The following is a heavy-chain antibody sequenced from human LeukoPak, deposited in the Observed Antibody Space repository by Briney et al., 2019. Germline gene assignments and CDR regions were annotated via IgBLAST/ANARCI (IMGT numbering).Heavy chain of an antibody. J-gene: IGHJ6*02. Sequence: ASVKVSCKASGYTFTGYYMHWVRQAPGQGLEWMGWINPNSGGTNYAQKFQGRVTMTRDTSISAAYMELSRLRSDDTAVYYCAREYWDIVLRIYYYGMDVWGQGTTVTVSS. CDR2: INPNSGGT. CDR3: AREYWDIVLRIYYYGMDV. V-gene: IGHV1-2*02. CDR1: GYTFTGYY. D-gene: IGHD2-8*01.